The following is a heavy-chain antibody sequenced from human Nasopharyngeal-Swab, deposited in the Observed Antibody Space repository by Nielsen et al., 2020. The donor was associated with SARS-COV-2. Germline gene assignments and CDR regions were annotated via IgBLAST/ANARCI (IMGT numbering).Heavy chain of an antibody. Sequence: GESLKISCAASGFTFSSYCMHWVRQAPGKGLEWVAVIWYDGGNKYYADSVKGRFTISRDNSKNTLYLQMNSLRAEDTAVYYCARVRFDWPYVADAFDIWGQGTMVTVSS. D-gene: IGHD3-9*01. V-gene: IGHV3-33*01. J-gene: IGHJ3*02. CDR3: ARVRFDWPYVADAFDI. CDR2: IWYDGGNK. CDR1: GFTFSSYC.